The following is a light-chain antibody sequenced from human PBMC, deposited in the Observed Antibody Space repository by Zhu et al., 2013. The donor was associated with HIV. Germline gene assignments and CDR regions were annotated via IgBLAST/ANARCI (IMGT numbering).Light chain of an antibody. CDR2: DNS. CDR3: QTWDASIAV. CDR1: KIGSKS. Sequence: SYELTQPPSVSVAPGKTATIACGGDKIGSKSVHWYQQRPGQAPVVVVSDNSDRPSGIPERLSGSNTGNTATLTISGVEAGDEADYYCQTWDASIAVFGPGTKVTVL. V-gene: IGLV3-21*03. J-gene: IGLJ1*01.